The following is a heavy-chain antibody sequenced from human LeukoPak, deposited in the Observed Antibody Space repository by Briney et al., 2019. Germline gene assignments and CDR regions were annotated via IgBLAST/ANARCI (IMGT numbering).Heavy chain of an antibody. CDR3: ARDPSYSSSWSYYYYGMDV. CDR2: IKQDGSEK. J-gene: IGHJ6*04. D-gene: IGHD6-13*01. V-gene: IGHV3-7*03. Sequence: GGSLRLSCAASGFTFSSYWMSWVRQAPGKGLEGVANIKQDGSEKYYVDSVRRRFTISRDNAKNSLYLQMNSLRAEDTAVYYCARDPSYSSSWSYYYYGMDVWGKGTTVTVSS. CDR1: GFTFSSYW.